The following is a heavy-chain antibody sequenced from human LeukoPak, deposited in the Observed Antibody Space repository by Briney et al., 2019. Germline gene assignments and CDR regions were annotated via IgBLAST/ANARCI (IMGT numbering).Heavy chain of an antibody. D-gene: IGHD6-13*01. V-gene: IGHV3-53*01. J-gene: IGHJ3*02. CDR1: GFTFSSYA. CDR2: IYSGGST. CDR3: ARSARAAAGKRLDAFDT. Sequence: GGSLRLSCAASGFTFSSYAMSWVRQAPGKGLEWVSVIYSGGSTYYADSVKGRFTISRDNSKNTLYLQMNSLRAEDTAVYYCARSARAAAGKRLDAFDTWGQGTMVTVSS.